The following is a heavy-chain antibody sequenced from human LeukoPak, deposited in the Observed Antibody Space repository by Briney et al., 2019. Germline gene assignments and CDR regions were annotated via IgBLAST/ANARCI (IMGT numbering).Heavy chain of an antibody. J-gene: IGHJ4*02. V-gene: IGHV3-53*01. D-gene: IGHD5-24*01. CDR3: ARATLREGYNLDGFDY. Sequence: GGSLRLSCAASGFTVSSNYMNWVRQAPGKGLEWVSIIYSGGSTYYADSVKGRFTISRDNSKNTLYLQMNSLRAEDTAVYYCARATLREGYNLDGFDYWGQGTLVTVSS. CDR2: IYSGGST. CDR1: GFTVSSNY.